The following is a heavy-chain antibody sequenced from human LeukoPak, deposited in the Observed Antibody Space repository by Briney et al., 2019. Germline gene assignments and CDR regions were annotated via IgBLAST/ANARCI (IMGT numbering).Heavy chain of an antibody. CDR3: ARQPYDLRYYYYMDV. CDR1: GYTFTSYD. D-gene: IGHD3-3*01. J-gene: IGHJ6*03. Sequence: ASVKVSCKASGYTFTSYDINWVRQATGQGPEWMGWMNPNSGNTGYAQKFQGRVTMTRNTSISTAYMELSSLRSEDTAVYYCARQPYDLRYYYYMDVWGKGTTVTVSS. V-gene: IGHV1-8*01. CDR2: MNPNSGNT.